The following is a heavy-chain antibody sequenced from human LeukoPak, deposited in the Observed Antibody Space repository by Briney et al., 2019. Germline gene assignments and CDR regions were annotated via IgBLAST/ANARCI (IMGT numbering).Heavy chain of an antibody. J-gene: IGHJ2*01. CDR2: IYYSGST. V-gene: IGHV4-39*01. D-gene: IGHD1-14*01. CDR1: GVSISSSSTYY. CDR3: ARRQNQRYFDL. Sequence: SETLSLTCTVSGVSISSSSTYYWGWIRQPPGKGLEWIGSIYYSGSTYYNPSLKSRVTISVDTSKNQFSLKLSSVTAADTAVYYCARRQNQRYFDLWGRGTLVTVSS.